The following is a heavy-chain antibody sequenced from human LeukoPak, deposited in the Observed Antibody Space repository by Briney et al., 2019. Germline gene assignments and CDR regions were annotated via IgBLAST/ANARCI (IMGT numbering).Heavy chain of an antibody. J-gene: IGHJ4*02. V-gene: IGHV4-39*07. D-gene: IGHD6-19*01. CDR1: GGSISSSSYY. Sequence: PSETLSLTCTVSGGSISSSSYYWGWIRQPPGKGLEWIGSIYYSGSTYYNPSLKSRVTISVDTSKNQFSLKLSSVTAADTAVYYCARERGSGWYDMAFDYWGQGILVTVSS. CDR3: ARERGSGWYDMAFDY. CDR2: IYYSGST.